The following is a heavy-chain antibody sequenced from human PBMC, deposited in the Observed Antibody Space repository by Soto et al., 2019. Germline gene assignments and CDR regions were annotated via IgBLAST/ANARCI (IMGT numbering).Heavy chain of an antibody. CDR3: ARGRDYGDQSCWYFDL. CDR2: ITHSGST. CDR1: GGSFSGYY. Sequence: QVQLQQWGAGLLKPSETLSLTCAVYGGSFSGYYWSWIRQPPGKGLEWIGEITHSGSTNYNPSLKSRVTISVDTSKNQFSLKLSSVTAADTAVYYCARGRDYGDQSCWYFDLWGRGTLVTVSS. D-gene: IGHD4-17*01. V-gene: IGHV4-34*01. J-gene: IGHJ2*01.